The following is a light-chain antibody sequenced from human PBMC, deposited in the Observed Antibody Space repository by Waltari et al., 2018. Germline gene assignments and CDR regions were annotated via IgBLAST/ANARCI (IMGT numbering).Light chain of an antibody. CDR2: GAS. V-gene: IGKV3-20*01. J-gene: IGKJ1*01. Sequence: EIVLTQSPGTLSLSPGERATLSCRASQSVSRWLAWYQQKPGQPPRLLIYGASSMANGIPDRFSGSGSGTDFSLTISRLEPEDSAVYYCQKYGTLPATFGQGTKVEVK. CDR3: QKYGTLPAT. CDR1: QSVSRW.